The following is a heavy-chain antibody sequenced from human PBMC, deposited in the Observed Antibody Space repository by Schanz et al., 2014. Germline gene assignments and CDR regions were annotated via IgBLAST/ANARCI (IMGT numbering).Heavy chain of an antibody. CDR3: ARDRGYCSGGSCLTFDY. J-gene: IGHJ4*02. D-gene: IGHD2-15*01. CDR2: ISGTTTYT. Sequence: EQLLQSGGGLVQPGGSLRLSCAASGFTFSDYYMSWIRQAPGKGLEWVSYISGTTTYTNYADSVKGRFTISRDNAKNTLYLQMNSLRAEDTAVYYCARDRGYCSGGSCLTFDYWGQGTLVTVSS. CDR1: GFTFSDYY. V-gene: IGHV3-11*06.